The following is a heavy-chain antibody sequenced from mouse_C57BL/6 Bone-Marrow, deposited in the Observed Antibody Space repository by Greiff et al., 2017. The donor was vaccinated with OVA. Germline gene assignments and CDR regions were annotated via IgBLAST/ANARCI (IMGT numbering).Heavy chain of an antibody. Sequence: QVQLKQPGAELVKPGASVKMSCKASGYTFTSYWITWVKQRPGQGLEWIGDIYPGSGSTNYNEKFKSKATLTVDTSSSTAYMQLSSLTSEDSAVYYCAEPYYGSSHWYFDVWGTGTTVTVSS. CDR3: AEPYYGSSHWYFDV. CDR2: IYPGSGST. CDR1: GYTFTSYW. V-gene: IGHV1-55*01. D-gene: IGHD1-1*01. J-gene: IGHJ1*03.